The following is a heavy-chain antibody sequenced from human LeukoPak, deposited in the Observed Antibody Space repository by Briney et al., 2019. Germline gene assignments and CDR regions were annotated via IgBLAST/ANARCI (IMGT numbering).Heavy chain of an antibody. J-gene: IGHJ4*02. D-gene: IGHD1-26*01. Sequence: VASVKVSCKVSGYTLTELSMHWVRQAPGKGLEWMGGFDPEDGETIYAQKFQGRVTMTEDTSTDTAYMELSSLRSEDTAVYYCATFLSRGSYFDYWGQGALVTVSS. CDR1: GYTLTELS. CDR3: ATFLSRGSYFDY. CDR2: FDPEDGET. V-gene: IGHV1-24*01.